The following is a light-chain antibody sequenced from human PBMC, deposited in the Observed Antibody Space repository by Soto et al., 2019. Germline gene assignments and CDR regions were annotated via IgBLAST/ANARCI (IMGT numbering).Light chain of an antibody. Sequence: EIVMTQSPATLSVSPGERATLSCRDSQSVSSNLAWYQQKPGQAPRLLIYGASTRATGIPARFSGSGSGTEFTLTISSLQSEDFAVYYCQHYNNWPLTFGGGTKVEIK. CDR3: QHYNNWPLT. CDR1: QSVSSN. J-gene: IGKJ4*01. CDR2: GAS. V-gene: IGKV3-15*01.